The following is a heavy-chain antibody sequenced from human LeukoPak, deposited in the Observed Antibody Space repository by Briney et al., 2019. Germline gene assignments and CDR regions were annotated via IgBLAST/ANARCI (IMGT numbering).Heavy chain of an antibody. CDR3: ARDISGYDSGYYYYYMDV. D-gene: IGHD5-12*01. J-gene: IGHJ6*03. CDR1: GGSFSGYY. Sequence: SETLSLTCAVYGGSFSGYYWSWIRQPPGKGLEWIGEINHSGSTNYNPSLKSRVTISVDTSKNQFSLKLSSVTAADTAVYYCARDISGYDSGYYYYYMDVWGKGTTVTISS. CDR2: INHSGST. V-gene: IGHV4-34*01.